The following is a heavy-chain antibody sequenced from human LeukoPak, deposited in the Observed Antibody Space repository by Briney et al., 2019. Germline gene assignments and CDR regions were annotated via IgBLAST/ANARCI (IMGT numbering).Heavy chain of an antibody. CDR1: GYTFTGYY. D-gene: IGHD1-26*01. J-gene: IGHJ3*02. CDR3: ARGKSSGSYSGAFDI. CDR2: INPNSGGT. Sequence: ASVKVSCKASGYTFTGYYMHWVRQAPGQGLEWMGWINPNSGGTNYAQKFRGWVTMTRDTSISTAYMELSRLRSDDTAVYYCARGKSSGSYSGAFDIWGQGTMVTVSS. V-gene: IGHV1-2*04.